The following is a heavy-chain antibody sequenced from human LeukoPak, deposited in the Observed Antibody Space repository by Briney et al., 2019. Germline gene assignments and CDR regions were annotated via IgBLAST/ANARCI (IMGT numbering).Heavy chain of an antibody. Sequence: GESLKISCKGSGYSFTSYWIGWVCQMPGKGLEWMGIIYPGDSDTRYSPSFQGQVTISADKSISTAYLQWSSLKASDTAMYYCARPFGYCSSTSCYGWSDAFDIWGQGTMVTVSS. CDR1: GYSFTSYW. CDR3: ARPFGYCSSTSCYGWSDAFDI. J-gene: IGHJ3*02. D-gene: IGHD2-2*01. V-gene: IGHV5-51*01. CDR2: IYPGDSDT.